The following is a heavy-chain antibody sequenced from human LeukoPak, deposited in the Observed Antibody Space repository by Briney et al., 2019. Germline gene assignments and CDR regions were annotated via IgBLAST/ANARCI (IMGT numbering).Heavy chain of an antibody. CDR1: GFTFSSYA. CDR2: ISGSGGST. CDR3: AKKVPYGDYLPWY. J-gene: IGHJ4*02. D-gene: IGHD4-17*01. Sequence: SGGSLTLSCAASGFTFSSYAMSWVRQAPGKGLEWVSAISGSGGSTYYADSVKGRFTISRDNSKNTLYLQMNSLRAEDTAVYYCAKKVPYGDYLPWYWGQGTLVTVSS. V-gene: IGHV3-23*01.